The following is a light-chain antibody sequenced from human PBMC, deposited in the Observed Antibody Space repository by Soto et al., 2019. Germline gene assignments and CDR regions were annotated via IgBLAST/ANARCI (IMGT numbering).Light chain of an antibody. V-gene: IGLV4-69*01. CDR2: LNNDGSH. CDR1: SGHSSYA. J-gene: IGLJ2*01. CDR3: QTWGTAIV. Sequence: QPVLTQSPSASASLGASVKLTCTLSSGHSSYAIAWHQQQPEKGPRYVMKLNNDGSHSKGDGIPDRFSGSSSGAERHLTISSLQSEDEADYYCQTWGTAIVFGGGTKVTVL.